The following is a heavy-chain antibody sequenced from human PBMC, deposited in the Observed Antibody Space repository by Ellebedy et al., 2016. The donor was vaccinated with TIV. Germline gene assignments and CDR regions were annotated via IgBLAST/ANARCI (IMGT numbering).Heavy chain of an antibody. V-gene: IGHV3-23*01. CDR2: ISYSGGNT. CDR1: GFTFSSYA. D-gene: IGHD4-17*01. J-gene: IGHJ6*03. Sequence: PGGSLRLSCVASGFTFSSYAMSWVRQAPVKGLAWVSTISYSGGNTYCAGSVKGRFTISRDNSKNTLFRKMNSLRAEETAVYYCAKDLYGDYLMDVWGKGTTVTVSS. CDR3: AKDLYGDYLMDV.